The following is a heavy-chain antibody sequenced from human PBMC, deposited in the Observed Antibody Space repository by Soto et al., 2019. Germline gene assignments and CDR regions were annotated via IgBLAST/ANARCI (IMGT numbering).Heavy chain of an antibody. CDR1: GFTFTTSS. V-gene: IGHV3-23*01. J-gene: IGHJ1*01. CDR2: ISSGGSGT. Sequence: EVHLLESGGGLVQPGGSLRLSCAASGFTFTTSSMSWVRQTPGKGLEWVSAISSGGSGTYYADSVKGRFTISRDNSKNTLYLQRSSLRADDTALYYCAKETTSSWSAEYVHHWGQGTLVTVSS. D-gene: IGHD6-13*01. CDR3: AKETTSSWSAEYVHH.